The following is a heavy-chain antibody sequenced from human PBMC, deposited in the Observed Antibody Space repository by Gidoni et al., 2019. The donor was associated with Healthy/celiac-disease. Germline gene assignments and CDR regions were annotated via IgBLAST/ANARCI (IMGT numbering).Heavy chain of an antibody. J-gene: IGHJ3*02. CDR1: GFSLSTSGVG. CDR3: AHSVVITHSRDGAFDI. D-gene: IGHD3-22*01. V-gene: IGHV2-5*02. CDR2: IDWDDDK. Sequence: QITLKESGPTLVKPTQTLTLTCTFSGFSLSTSGVGVGWIRQPPGKALEWLALIDWDDDKRYSPSLKSRLTITKETSKNQVVLTMTNMDPVDTATYYCAHSVVITHSRDGAFDIWGQGTMVTVSS.